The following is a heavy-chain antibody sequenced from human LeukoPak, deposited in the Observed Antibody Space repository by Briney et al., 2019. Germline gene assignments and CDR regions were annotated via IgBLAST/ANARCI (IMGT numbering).Heavy chain of an antibody. Sequence: GGSLRLSCAASGFTFSDNYMSWIRQAPGKGLEWVSYISSSGNTIYYADSVKGRFTISRDNAKNSLYLQMNSLRAEDTAVYYCARDRMGYCSSTSCYTPYYYYYMDVWGKGTTVTVSS. J-gene: IGHJ6*03. CDR1: GFTFSDNY. V-gene: IGHV3-11*01. CDR2: ISSSGNTI. CDR3: ARDRMGYCSSTSCYTPYYYYYMDV. D-gene: IGHD2-2*02.